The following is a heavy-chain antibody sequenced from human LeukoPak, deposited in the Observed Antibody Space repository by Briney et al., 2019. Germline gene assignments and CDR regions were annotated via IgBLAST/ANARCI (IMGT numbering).Heavy chain of an antibody. CDR2: IYSGGST. Sequence: GGSLRLSCAASGFTVSSNYMSWVRQAPGKGLKWVSVIYSGGSTYYADSVKGRFTISRDNSKNTLYLQMNSLRAEDTAVYYCARGPSPAEPPYWGQGTLVTVSS. CDR3: ARGPSPAEPPY. CDR1: GFTVSSNY. J-gene: IGHJ4*02. D-gene: IGHD2-2*01. V-gene: IGHV3-66*02.